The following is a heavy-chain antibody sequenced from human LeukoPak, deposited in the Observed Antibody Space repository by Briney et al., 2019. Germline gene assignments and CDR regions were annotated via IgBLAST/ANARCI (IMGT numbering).Heavy chain of an antibody. CDR1: GGSISSSSYY. J-gene: IGHJ4*02. D-gene: IGHD2-15*01. CDR2: IYYSGST. CDR3: ARLLRYCSGGSCYHFDY. Sequence: PSETLSLTCTVSGGSISSSSYYWGWIRQPPGKGLEWIGSIYYSGSTYYNPSLKSQATISVDTSKNQFSLKLSSVTAADTAVYYCARLLRYCSGGSCYHFDYWGQGTLVTVSS. V-gene: IGHV4-39*01.